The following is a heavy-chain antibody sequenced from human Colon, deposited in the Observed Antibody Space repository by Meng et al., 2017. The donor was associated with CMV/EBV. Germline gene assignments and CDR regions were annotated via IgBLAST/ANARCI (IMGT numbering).Heavy chain of an antibody. CDR2: ISAGGGST. V-gene: IGHV3-23*01. CDR3: AKAHYADPS. Sequence: GESLKISCAASGFTFSSYATTWVRQAPGKGLEWVSAISAGGGSTFYADSVKGRYTISRDNSKNTLYLQMNSLRAEDTAVYYCAKAHYADPSWGQGTLVTVSS. CDR1: GFTFSSYA. D-gene: IGHD4-17*01. J-gene: IGHJ5*02.